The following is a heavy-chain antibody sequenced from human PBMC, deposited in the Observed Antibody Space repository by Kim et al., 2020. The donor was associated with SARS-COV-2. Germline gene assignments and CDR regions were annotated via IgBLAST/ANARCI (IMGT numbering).Heavy chain of an antibody. CDR2: IYYSGST. V-gene: IGHV4-39*01. CDR1: GGSIINNNDY. J-gene: IGHJ5*02. CDR3: ARQGYYYDSGNYYKWFDP. D-gene: IGHD3-22*01. Sequence: SETLSLTCTVSGGSIINNNDYWGWIRQPPGKGLEWIGSIYYSGSTYYNPSLKSRVTISVDTSKNQFSLKLSSVTAADTAVYYCARQGYYYDSGNYYKWFDPWGQGTLVTVSS.